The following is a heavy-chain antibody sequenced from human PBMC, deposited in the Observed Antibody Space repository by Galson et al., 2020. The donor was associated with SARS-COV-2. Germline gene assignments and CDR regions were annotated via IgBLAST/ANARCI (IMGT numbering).Heavy chain of an antibody. CDR1: DVSMTSYY. V-gene: IGHV4-59*01. CDR3: ARDPAPLYGDNYYYGMDV. J-gene: IGHJ6*02. D-gene: IGHD4-17*01. CDR2: IPYSGST. Sequence: ETSETLSPTCSVSDVSMTSYYWSWIRQPPGKGLEWNGYIPYSGSTNYNPSLRSRVTILVDLSKNQFSLKLSSVTAADSAVYYCARDPAPLYGDNYYYGMDVWGRGTTVTVSS.